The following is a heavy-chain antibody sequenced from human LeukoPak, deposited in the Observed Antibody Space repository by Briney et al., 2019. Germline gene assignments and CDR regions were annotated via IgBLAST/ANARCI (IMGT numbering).Heavy chain of an antibody. J-gene: IGHJ4*02. CDR3: ARDLSYYDSSEDY. V-gene: IGHV3-21*01. CDR1: GFTFSSYS. D-gene: IGHD3-22*01. Sequence: GGSLRLSCGASGFTFSSYSMNWVRQAPGKGLEWVSSISSSSSYIYYADSVKGRFTISRDNAKNSLYLQMNSLRAEDTAVYYCARDLSYYDSSEDYWGQGTLVTVSS. CDR2: ISSSSSYI.